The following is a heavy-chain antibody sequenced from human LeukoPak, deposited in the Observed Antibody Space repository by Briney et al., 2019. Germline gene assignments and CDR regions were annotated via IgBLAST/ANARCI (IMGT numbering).Heavy chain of an antibody. Sequence: GGSLRLSCAGSGFTFSRYWMSWGGQAPGKGVEGVAHIKQDGGEKYYVDSVKGRFTISRDNAKNSLYLQMNSLRAEDTAVYYCARDMRSLDYGGQGTLVTVSP. CDR3: ARDMRSLDY. D-gene: IGHD2-2*01. J-gene: IGHJ4*02. CDR1: GFTFSRYW. V-gene: IGHV3-7*01. CDR2: IKQDGGEK.